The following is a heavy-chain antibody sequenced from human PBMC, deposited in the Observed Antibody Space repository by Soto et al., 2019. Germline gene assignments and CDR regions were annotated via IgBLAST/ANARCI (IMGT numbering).Heavy chain of an antibody. V-gene: IGHV4-30-4*01. CDR1: CGSISSGYYY. Sequence: PXETLSIPGTVSCGSISSGYYYWSWIRQPPGKVLEWIVYIYYSGSTYYNPSLKSRVTISVDTSKNQFSLKLSSVTAADTAVYYCARGATANAISLGKWFDPWGQGTLVTVSS. CDR2: IYYSGST. J-gene: IGHJ5*02. D-gene: IGHD2-8*01. CDR3: ARGATANAISLGKWFDP.